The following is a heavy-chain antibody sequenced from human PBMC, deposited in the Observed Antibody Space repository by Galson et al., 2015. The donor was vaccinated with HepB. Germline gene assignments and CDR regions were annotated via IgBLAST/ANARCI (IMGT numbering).Heavy chain of an antibody. D-gene: IGHD1-26*01. CDR3: AKDPQWELFFDY. CDR2: VSGSGGST. J-gene: IGHJ4*02. CDR1: GFTFSSYA. Sequence: SLRLSCAASGFTFSSYAMSWVRQAPGKGLEWVSAVSGSGGSTYYADSVKGRFTISRDNSKNTLYLQMNSLRAEDTAVYYCAKDPQWELFFDYWGQGTLVTVSS. V-gene: IGHV3-23*01.